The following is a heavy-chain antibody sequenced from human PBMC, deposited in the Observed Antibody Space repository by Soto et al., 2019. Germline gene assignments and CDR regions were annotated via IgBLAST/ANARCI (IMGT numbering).Heavy chain of an antibody. CDR3: ARGALVWFGAHDYYGMDV. V-gene: IGHV4-34*01. J-gene: IGHJ6*02. D-gene: IGHD3-10*01. CDR1: GGSFSGYY. CDR2: IYHSGGT. Sequence: QVQLQQWGAGLLKPSETLSLTCGVFGGSFSGYYWTWIRQPPGKGLEWIGEIYHSGGTDYHPSLKSRVTISVDTSKNHRSLKLGSVTAADTAVYYCARGALVWFGAHDYYGMDVWGQGTTVTVSS.